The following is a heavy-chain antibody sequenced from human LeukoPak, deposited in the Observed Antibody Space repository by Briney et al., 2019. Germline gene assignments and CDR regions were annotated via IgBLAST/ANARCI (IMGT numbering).Heavy chain of an antibody. J-gene: IGHJ3*02. CDR2: IYHSGTT. CDR3: ARVYGSGYDFRGAFDI. V-gene: IGHV4-39*07. D-gene: IGHD5-12*01. CDR1: GGSISSSSYY. Sequence: PSETLSLTCTVSGGSISSSSYYWGWIRQPPGKGLEWIGSIYHSGTTYYNPSLKSRVTISVDTSKKQFSLKLSSVTAADTAVYYCARVYGSGYDFRGAFDIWDQGTMVTVSS.